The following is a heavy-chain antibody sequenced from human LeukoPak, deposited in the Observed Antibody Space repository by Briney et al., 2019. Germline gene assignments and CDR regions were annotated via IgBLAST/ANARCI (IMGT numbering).Heavy chain of an antibody. Sequence: GGSLILSCAASGFTLSTDYMSWVRQAPGKGLEWVAVSYSSVSRHYAESVKGRFTISRDNSKNTLDLQMNSLRVEDTALYYCARVWELSFDHWGQGTLVTVSS. CDR3: ARVWELSFDH. CDR1: GFTLSTDY. J-gene: IGHJ4*02. CDR2: SYSSVSR. D-gene: IGHD1-26*01. V-gene: IGHV3-53*01.